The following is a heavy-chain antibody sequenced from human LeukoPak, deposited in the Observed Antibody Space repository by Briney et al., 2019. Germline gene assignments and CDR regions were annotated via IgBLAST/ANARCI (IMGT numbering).Heavy chain of an antibody. D-gene: IGHD3-9*01. CDR1: GGTFSSYA. CDR2: IIPIFGTA. V-gene: IGHV1-69*06. J-gene: IGHJ3*02. CDR3: ARDGAVDILTGYGAFYI. Sequence: GASVKVSCKASGGTFSSYAISWVRQAPGQGLERMGGIIPIFGTANYAQKFQGRVTITADKSTSTAYMELSSLRSEDTAVYYCARDGAVDILTGYGAFYIWGKGTMVIVS.